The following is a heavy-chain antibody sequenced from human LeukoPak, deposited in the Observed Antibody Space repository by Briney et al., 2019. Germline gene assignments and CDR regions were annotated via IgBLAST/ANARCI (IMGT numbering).Heavy chain of an antibody. J-gene: IGHJ4*02. CDR1: GFAVSSNS. CDR2: IYSGGST. D-gene: IGHD6-13*01. Sequence: GGSLRLSCAASGFAVSSNSMSWVRQAPGKGLEWVSVIYSGGSTYYADSVKGRFTISRDNSKNTLYLQMNSLRAEDTAVYYCAREGISADYSSSWRYDYWGQGTLVTVSS. CDR3: AREGISADYSSSWRYDY. V-gene: IGHV3-53*01.